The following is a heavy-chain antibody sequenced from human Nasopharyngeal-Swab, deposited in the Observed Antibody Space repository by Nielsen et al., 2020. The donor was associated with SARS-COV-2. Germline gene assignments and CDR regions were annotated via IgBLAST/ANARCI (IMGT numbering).Heavy chain of an antibody. CDR3: ARDGGYDPWFDP. D-gene: IGHD5-12*01. Sequence: SETLSLTCTVSGGSISSYYWSWIRQPPGKGLEWIGYIYYSGSTNYNPSLKSRVTISVDTSKNQFSLKLSSVTAADTAVYYCARDGGYDPWFDPWGQGTLVTVSS. V-gene: IGHV4-59*01. J-gene: IGHJ5*02. CDR2: IYYSGST. CDR1: GGSISSYY.